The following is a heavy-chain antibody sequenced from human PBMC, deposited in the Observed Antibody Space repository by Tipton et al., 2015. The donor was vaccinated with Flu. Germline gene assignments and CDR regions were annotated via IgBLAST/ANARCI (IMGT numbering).Heavy chain of an antibody. CDR2: IYYSGST. Sequence: LRLSCTVSGGSISSYYWSWIRQPPGKGLEWIGYIYYSGSTNYNPSLKSPVTISVDTSKNQFSLKLSSATAADTAVYYCARHLYYYDSSGYFYQYFDYWGQGTLVTVSS. CDR3: ARHLYYYDSSGYFYQYFDY. J-gene: IGHJ4*02. D-gene: IGHD3-22*01. CDR1: GGSISSYY. V-gene: IGHV4-59*08.